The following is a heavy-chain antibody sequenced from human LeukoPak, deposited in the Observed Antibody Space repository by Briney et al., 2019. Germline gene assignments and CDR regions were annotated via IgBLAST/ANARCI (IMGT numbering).Heavy chain of an antibody. D-gene: IGHD3-9*01. CDR2: IYYSGST. J-gene: IGHJ4*02. Sequence: SETLSLTCTVSGGSISTYYWSWIRQPPGKGLEWIAYIYYSGSTNYNPSLKSRVTISVDTSKNQFSLKLSSVTAADTAVYYCARFSNNYDILTGYPMYYFDYWAREPWSPSPQ. CDR1: GGSISTYY. V-gene: IGHV4-59*01. CDR3: ARFSNNYDILTGYPMYYFDY.